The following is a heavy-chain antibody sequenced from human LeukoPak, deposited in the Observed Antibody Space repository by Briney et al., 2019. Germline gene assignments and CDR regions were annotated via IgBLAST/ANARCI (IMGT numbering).Heavy chain of an antibody. CDR1: GFTVSNSY. J-gene: IGHJ4*02. Sequence: GGSLRLSCAASGFTVSNSYMNWVRHAPGKGLEWVSLIYSGGGTYYADSVKGRFTISRDNSKNTLYLQMNSLRAEDAAVYYCARNCYDSSAYYYFDCWGQGTLVTVSS. CDR3: ARNCYDSSAYYYFDC. D-gene: IGHD3-22*01. CDR2: IYSGGGT. V-gene: IGHV3-66*01.